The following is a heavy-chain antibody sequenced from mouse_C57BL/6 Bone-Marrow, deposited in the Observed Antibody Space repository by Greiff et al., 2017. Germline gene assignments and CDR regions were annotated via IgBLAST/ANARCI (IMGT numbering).Heavy chain of an antibody. CDR3: TRTSSYRAMDY. CDR1: GYTFTSYW. V-gene: IGHV1-5*01. J-gene: IGHJ4*01. CDR2: IYPGNSDT. Sequence: VQLQPSGPVLARPGDSVKLSCKTSGYTFTSYWLHWVKQRPGQGLEWIGAIYPGNSDTSSNQKFKGKANLTAATSASPAYMELISLTNEDSAFYYWTRTSSYRAMDYWGQGTSVTVSS. D-gene: IGHD1-1*01.